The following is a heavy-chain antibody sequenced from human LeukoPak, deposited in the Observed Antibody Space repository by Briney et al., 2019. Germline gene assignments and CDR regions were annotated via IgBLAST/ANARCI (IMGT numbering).Heavy chain of an antibody. CDR2: INPNSGGT. CDR1: GYTFTGYY. D-gene: IGHD6-19*01. V-gene: IGHV1-2*06. Sequence: ASVKVSCKASGYTFTGYYMHWVRQAPGQGLEWMGRINPNSGGTNYAQKFQGRVTMTRDTSISTAYMELSRLRSDDTAVYYCARVQDPYSSGWWSGFHFDYWGQGTLVTVSS. CDR3: ARVQDPYSSGWWSGFHFDY. J-gene: IGHJ4*02.